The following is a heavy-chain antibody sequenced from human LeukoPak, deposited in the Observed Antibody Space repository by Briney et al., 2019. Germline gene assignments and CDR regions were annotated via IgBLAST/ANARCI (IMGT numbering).Heavy chain of an antibody. J-gene: IGHJ4*02. CDR2: ISSSSSDI. D-gene: IGHD1-7*01. CDR3: ARDGGLELRGGYYFDY. V-gene: IGHV3-21*01. Sequence: PGGSLRLSCAASGFTFSSYSMNWVRQAPGKGLEWVSSISSSSSDIYYADSVKGQFTISRDNAKNSLFLQMNSLRAEDTAVYYCARDGGLELRGGYYFDYWGQGTLVTVSS. CDR1: GFTFSSYS.